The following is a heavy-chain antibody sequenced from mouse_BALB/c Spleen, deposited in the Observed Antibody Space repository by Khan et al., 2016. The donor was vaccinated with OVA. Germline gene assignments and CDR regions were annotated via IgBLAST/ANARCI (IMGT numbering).Heavy chain of an antibody. Sequence: QVQLQQPGAELVNPGASVNLSCKASGYTLTSYWMHWVKQRPGQGLERIGEINPSNGRTNYNEKFKSKATLTVDKSSSTAYMQLSSPTSEDSAVYYCARLLINFDYWGQGTTLTVSS. CDR2: INPSNGRT. D-gene: IGHD2-1*01. CDR1: GYTLTSYW. CDR3: ARLLINFDY. V-gene: IGHV1S81*02. J-gene: IGHJ2*01.